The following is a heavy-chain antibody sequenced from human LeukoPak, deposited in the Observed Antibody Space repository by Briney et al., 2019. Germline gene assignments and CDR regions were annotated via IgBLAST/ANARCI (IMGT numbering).Heavy chain of an antibody. D-gene: IGHD7-27*01. J-gene: IGHJ5*02. CDR1: GFTFS. CDR3: AKDGNWASVS. V-gene: IGHV3-30*02. Sequence: GGSLRLSCVVSGFTFSVHWVRQVPGTGLEWLTFIRHDGTDQHYADSVRGRFTISRDNSKNTVYLQMNSLRPEDTAVYYCAKDGNWASVSWGQGTLVTVSS. CDR2: IRHDGTDQ.